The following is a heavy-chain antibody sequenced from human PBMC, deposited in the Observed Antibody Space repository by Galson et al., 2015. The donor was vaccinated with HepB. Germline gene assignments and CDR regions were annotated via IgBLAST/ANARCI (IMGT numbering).Heavy chain of an antibody. CDR2: ISSNGGST. D-gene: IGHD3-22*01. J-gene: IGHJ4*02. Sequence: SLRLSCAASGFTFSSYAMHWVRQAPGKGLEYVSAISSNGGSTYYADSVKGRFTISRDNSKNTLYLQMSSLRAEDTAVYYCVIDPYYYDSSGYPPSGYWGQGTLVTVSS. CDR1: GFTFSSYA. CDR3: VIDPYYYDSSGYPPSGY. V-gene: IGHV3-64D*06.